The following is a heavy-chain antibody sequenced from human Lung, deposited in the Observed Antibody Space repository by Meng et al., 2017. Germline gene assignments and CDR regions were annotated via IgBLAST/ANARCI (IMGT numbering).Heavy chain of an antibody. CDR3: ARDEDISAAGKLFGDY. CDR1: GLTFTDYW. Sequence: EFGAEVKKPGASVKVSCKALGLTFTDYWLHWVRRAPGQGLEWMGRINPKSGDTHYAQRFQGRVTMTGDTSISTAYMELSGLRSDDTAMYYCARDEDISAAGKLFGDYWGQGTLVTVSS. V-gene: IGHV1-2*06. J-gene: IGHJ4*02. D-gene: IGHD6-13*01. CDR2: INPKSGDT.